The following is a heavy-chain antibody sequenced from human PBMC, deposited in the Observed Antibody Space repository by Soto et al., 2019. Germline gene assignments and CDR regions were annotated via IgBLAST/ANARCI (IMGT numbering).Heavy chain of an antibody. CDR3: AKDTNEYYYDSSGYSQIVDY. CDR1: GFTFSREG. Sequence: PGGSLRLSCAASGFTFSREGMHWVRQAPGKGLEWVAVISYDGSNKYYADSVKGRFTISRDNSKNTLYLQMNSLRAEDTAVYYCAKDTNEYYYDSSGYSQIVDYWGQGTLVTVSS. CDR2: ISYDGSNK. D-gene: IGHD3-22*01. V-gene: IGHV3-30*18. J-gene: IGHJ4*02.